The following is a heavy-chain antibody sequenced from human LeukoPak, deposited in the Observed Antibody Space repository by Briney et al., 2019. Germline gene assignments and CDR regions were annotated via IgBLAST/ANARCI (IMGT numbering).Heavy chain of an antibody. CDR3: AREWWWDIVVVPAAKAQDGMDV. J-gene: IGHJ6*02. V-gene: IGHV3-30-3*01. CDR1: GFTFSSYA. D-gene: IGHD2-2*01. CDR2: ISYDGSNK. Sequence: GGSLRLSCAASGFTFSSYAMHWVRQAPGKGLEWVAVISYDGSNKYYADSVKGRLTISRDNSKNTLYLQMNSLRAEDTAVYYCAREWWWDIVVVPAAKAQDGMDVWGQGTTVTVSS.